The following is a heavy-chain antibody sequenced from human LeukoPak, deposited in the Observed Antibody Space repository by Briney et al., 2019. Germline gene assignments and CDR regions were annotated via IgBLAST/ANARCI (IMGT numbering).Heavy chain of an antibody. CDR1: GYTFTGYY. CDR2: IIPILGIA. D-gene: IGHD2-2*01. CDR3: ATDLAVVPAAGDAFDI. V-gene: IGHV1-69*04. Sequence: GASVKVSCKASGYTFTGYYMHWVRQAPGQGLEWMGRIIPILGIANYAQKFQGRVTITADKSTSTAYMELSSLRSEDTAVYYCATDLAVVPAAGDAFDIWGQGTMVTVSS. J-gene: IGHJ3*02.